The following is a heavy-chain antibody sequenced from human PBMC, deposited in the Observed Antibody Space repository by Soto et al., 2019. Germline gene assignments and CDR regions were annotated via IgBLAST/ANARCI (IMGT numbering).Heavy chain of an antibody. CDR1: GFTFNNYG. J-gene: IGHJ4*02. V-gene: IGHV3-30*18. Sequence: GGSLRLSCVVSGFTFNNYGINWVRQAPGKGLEWVAVISYDGSNKYYADSVKGRFTISRDNSKNTLYLQMNSLRAEDTAVYYCAKAYYDSSGYPYYFDYWGQGTLVTVSS. D-gene: IGHD3-22*01. CDR2: ISYDGSNK. CDR3: AKAYYDSSGYPYYFDY.